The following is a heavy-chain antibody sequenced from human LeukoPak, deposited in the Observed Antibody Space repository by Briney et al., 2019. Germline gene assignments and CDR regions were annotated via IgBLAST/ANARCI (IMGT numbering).Heavy chain of an antibody. Sequence: ASVKVSCKASGYTFTGYYMHWVRQAPGQGREWMGRINPNSGGTNYAQKFQGRVTMTRDTSISTAYMELSRLRSDDTAAYYCASLEAPGIAVAGTWVDYWGQGTLVTVSS. CDR3: ASLEAPGIAVAGTWVDY. D-gene: IGHD6-19*01. J-gene: IGHJ4*02. V-gene: IGHV1-2*06. CDR2: INPNSGGT. CDR1: GYTFTGYY.